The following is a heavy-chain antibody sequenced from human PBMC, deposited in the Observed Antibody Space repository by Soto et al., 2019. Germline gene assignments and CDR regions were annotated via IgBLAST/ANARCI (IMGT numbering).Heavy chain of an antibody. CDR2: ISYDGSNK. D-gene: IGHD2-15*01. J-gene: IGHJ3*02. CDR3: ARDFPLADGSGGSCYAAFDI. CDR1: RVTLYSYA. Sequence: GGCMGLCCASSRVTLYSYAMHWVCQAPGKGLEWVAVISYDGSNKYYADSVKGRFTISRDNSKNTLYLQMSSLRAEDTAVYYCARDFPLADGSGGSCYAAFDIWGKGTMVPGSS. V-gene: IGHV3-30-3*01.